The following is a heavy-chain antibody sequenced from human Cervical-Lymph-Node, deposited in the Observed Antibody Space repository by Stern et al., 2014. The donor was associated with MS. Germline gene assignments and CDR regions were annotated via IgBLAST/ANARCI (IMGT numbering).Heavy chain of an antibody. CDR2: MNPNSGQA. CDR3: ARLRKRDFHNWFDP. V-gene: IGHV1-8*01. D-gene: IGHD2/OR15-2a*01. Sequence: VHLVESGAEVKKPGASVRVSCKASGYIFTSYDINWVRQATGEGLEWMGWMNPNSGQAGYAEKFQGRVTMTKNTSISTVYMELSSLRTDDTAIYYCARLRKRDFHNWFDPWGQGTLVTVSS. CDR1: GYIFTSYD. J-gene: IGHJ5*02.